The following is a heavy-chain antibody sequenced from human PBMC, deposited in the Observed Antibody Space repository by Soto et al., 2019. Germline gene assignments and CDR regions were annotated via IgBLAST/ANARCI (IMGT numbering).Heavy chain of an antibody. CDR2: IYSGGST. Sequence: EVQLVESGGGLVQPGGSLRLSCAASGFTVSSNYMSWVRQAPGKGLEWVSVIYSGGSTYYDDSVKGRFTISRDNSKNTLYLKMNSLRAEDTAVYYCARDERGNGDRYDSWGQGTMVTVSS. D-gene: IGHD2-21*02. CDR3: ARDERGNGDRYDS. V-gene: IGHV3-66*01. CDR1: GFTVSSNY. J-gene: IGHJ3*02.